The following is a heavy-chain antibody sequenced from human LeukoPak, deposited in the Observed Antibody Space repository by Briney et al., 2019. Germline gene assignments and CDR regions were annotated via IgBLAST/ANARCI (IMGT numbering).Heavy chain of an antibody. Sequence: PGGSLRLSCATSGFTFSSYAMSWVRQAPGKGLEWVSSISGSGGNTYYADSVKGRFTISRDHSKNTLYLQMNSLRTEETAVYYCAKGPAMVRGTFDPWGQGTLVTVSS. V-gene: IGHV3-23*01. CDR3: AKGPAMVRGTFDP. J-gene: IGHJ5*02. CDR1: GFTFSSYA. CDR2: ISGSGGNT. D-gene: IGHD3-10*01.